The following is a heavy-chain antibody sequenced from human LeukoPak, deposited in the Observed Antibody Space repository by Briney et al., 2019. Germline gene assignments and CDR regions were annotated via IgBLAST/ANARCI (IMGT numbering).Heavy chain of an antibody. CDR3: AREVRGLDY. Sequence: GGSLRLSCAASGFTFSHYAMNWVRQAPGKGLEWVSSITGSSGHIYYADSVKGRFTISRDNAKSSLFLQMNSLRVEDTAVYFCAREVRGLDYWGQGTLVTVSS. CDR1: GFTFSHYA. D-gene: IGHD3-10*01. J-gene: IGHJ4*02. V-gene: IGHV3-21*01. CDR2: ITGSSGHI.